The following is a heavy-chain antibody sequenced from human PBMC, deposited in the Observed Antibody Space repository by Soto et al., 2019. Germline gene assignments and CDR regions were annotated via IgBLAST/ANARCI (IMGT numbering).Heavy chain of an antibody. V-gene: IGHV5-10-1*01. J-gene: IGHJ6*02. D-gene: IGHD1-26*01. Sequence: GESLKISCKGSGYSFTSYWISWVRQMPGKGLEWMGRIDPSDSYTNYSPSFQGHVTISADKPISTAYLQWSSLKASDTAMYYCARHTVGATPYGMDVWGQGTTVTVCS. CDR3: ARHTVGATPYGMDV. CDR1: GYSFTSYW. CDR2: IDPSDSYT.